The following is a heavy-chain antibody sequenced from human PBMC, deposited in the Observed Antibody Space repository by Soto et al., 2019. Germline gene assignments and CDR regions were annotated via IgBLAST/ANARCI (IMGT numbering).Heavy chain of an antibody. V-gene: IGHV1-69*01. CDR2: IIPIFGTA. J-gene: IGHJ5*02. CDR3: ARDEAARPWKGWFDP. D-gene: IGHD6-6*01. Sequence: QVQLVQSGAEVKKPGSSVKVSCKASGGTFSSYAISWVRQAPGQGLEWMGGIIPIFGTANYAQKFQGRVTITADESTSAAYMELSSLRSADTAVYYCARDEAARPWKGWFDPWGQGTLVTVSS. CDR1: GGTFSSYA.